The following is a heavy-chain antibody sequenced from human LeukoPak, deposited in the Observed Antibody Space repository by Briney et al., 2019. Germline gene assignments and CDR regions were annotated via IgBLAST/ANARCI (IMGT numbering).Heavy chain of an antibody. V-gene: IGHV4-59*01. CDR3: ARDRGEHFDY. J-gene: IGHJ4*02. Sequence: SETLSLTCAVYGGSFSGYYWSWIRQPPGKGLEWIGYIYYSGSTNYNPSLKSRVTISVDTSKNQFSLELSSVTAADTAVYYCARDRGEHFDYWGQGTLVTVSS. CDR2: IYYSGST. CDR1: GGSFSGYY. D-gene: IGHD7-27*01.